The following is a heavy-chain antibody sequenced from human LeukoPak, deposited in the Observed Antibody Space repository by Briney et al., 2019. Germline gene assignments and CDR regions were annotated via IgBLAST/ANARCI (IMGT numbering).Heavy chain of an antibody. CDR2: INQYGNEK. Sequence: GGSLRLSCAASGFTFSTYWMNWVRQAPGKGLEWVANINQYGNEKYYVDSVKGRFTISRDNGKNSLYLQMNSLRAEDTAVYYCAGDGGLERYFDYWGQGTLVTVSS. CDR3: AGDGGLERYFDY. CDR1: GFTFSTYW. D-gene: IGHD1-1*01. V-gene: IGHV3-7*04. J-gene: IGHJ4*02.